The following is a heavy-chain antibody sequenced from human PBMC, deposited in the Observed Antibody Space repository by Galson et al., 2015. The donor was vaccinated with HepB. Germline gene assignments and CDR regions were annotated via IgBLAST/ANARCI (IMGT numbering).Heavy chain of an antibody. CDR3: ARDYGSITMVRGVIVYGMDV. J-gene: IGHJ6*02. Sequence: SVKVSCKASGYTFTSYYMHWVRQAPGQGLEWMGIINPSGGSTSYAQKFQGRVTMTRDTSTSTVYMELSSLRSEDTAVYYCARDYGSITMVRGVIVYGMDVWGQGTTVTVSS. V-gene: IGHV1-46*01. CDR2: INPSGGST. D-gene: IGHD3-10*01. CDR1: GYTFTSYY.